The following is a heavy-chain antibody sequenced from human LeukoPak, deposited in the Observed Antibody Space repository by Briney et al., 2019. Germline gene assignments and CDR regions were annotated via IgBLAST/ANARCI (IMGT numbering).Heavy chain of an antibody. CDR1: GGSFSGYY. CDR2: INHSGST. V-gene: IGHV4-34*01. D-gene: IGHD3-3*01. J-gene: IGHJ6*03. CDR3: ARVNFEATLWSGYYNPHYYYYMDV. Sequence: PSETLSLTCAVYGGSFSGYYWSWIRQPPGKGLEWIGEINHSGSTNYNPSLKSRVTISVDTSKNQFSLKLSSVTAADTAVYYCARVNFEATLWSGYYNPHYYYYMDVWGKGTTVTVSS.